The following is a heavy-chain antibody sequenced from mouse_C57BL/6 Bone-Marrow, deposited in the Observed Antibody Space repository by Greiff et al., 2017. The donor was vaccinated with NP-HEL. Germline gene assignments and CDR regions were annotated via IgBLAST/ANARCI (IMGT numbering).Heavy chain of an antibody. D-gene: IGHD1-1*01. V-gene: IGHV8-8*01. J-gene: IGHJ1*03. Sequence: QVTLKESGPGILQPSQTLSLTCSFSGFSLSTFGMGVGWIRQPSGMGLEWLAHIWWDDDKYYKPALKSRLTISKDTSKTQVFLKIANVDTADTATYYCSRTYYYYGSSYLYFDVWGTGTTVTVSS. CDR3: SRTYYYYGSSYLYFDV. CDR1: GFSLSTFGMG. CDR2: IWWDDDK.